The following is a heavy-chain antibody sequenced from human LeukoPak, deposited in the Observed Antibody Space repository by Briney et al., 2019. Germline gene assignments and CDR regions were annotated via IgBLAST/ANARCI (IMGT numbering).Heavy chain of an antibody. CDR2: ISGSGGST. D-gene: IGHD3-22*01. V-gene: IGHV3-23*01. CDR3: AKDLGSSGYSDY. J-gene: IGHJ4*02. CDR1: GFAFNFYA. Sequence: PGGSLRLSCAASGFAFNFYAMTWVRQAPGKGLEWVSTISGSGGSTYYADSVKGRFTISRDNSKNTLYLQMNSLRAEDTAVYYCAKDLGSSGYSDYWGQGTLVTVSS.